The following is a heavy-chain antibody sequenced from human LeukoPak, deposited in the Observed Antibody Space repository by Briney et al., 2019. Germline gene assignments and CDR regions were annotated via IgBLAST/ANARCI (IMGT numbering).Heavy chain of an antibody. V-gene: IGHV4-4*02. CDR2: VHHNGGI. Sequence: SETLSLTCAVSGGSISSFDWWSWVRQPPGKGLEWIGEVHHNGGINYNPSLKSRVTISEDKSKNQLSLQLTSVTAADTAIYYCATSAAYCLDYWGQGTLVTVSS. D-gene: IGHD1-26*01. CDR1: GGSISSFDW. J-gene: IGHJ4*02. CDR3: ATSAAYCLDY.